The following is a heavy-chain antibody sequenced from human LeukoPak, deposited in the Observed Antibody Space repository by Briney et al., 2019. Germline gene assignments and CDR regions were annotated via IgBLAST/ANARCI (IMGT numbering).Heavy chain of an antibody. CDR2: IIPIFGTA. Sequence: SVKVSCKASGGTFSSYAISWVRRAPGQGLEWMGGIIPIFGTANYAQKFQGRATITADTSTSTAYMELMSLRSDDTAVYYCARGVARSSKFHFSCYFDYWGQGTLVTVSS. CDR3: ARGVARSSKFHFSCYFDY. CDR1: GGTFSSYA. V-gene: IGHV1-69*06. J-gene: IGHJ4*02. D-gene: IGHD6-6*01.